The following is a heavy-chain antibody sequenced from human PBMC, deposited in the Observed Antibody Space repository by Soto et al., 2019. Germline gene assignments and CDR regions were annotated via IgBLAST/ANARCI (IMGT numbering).Heavy chain of an antibody. Sequence: AKTPSLTCAVYGGSFSGYYLSWIRQPPGKGLEWIGEINHSGSTNYNPSLKSRVTISVDTSKNQFSLKLSSVTAADTAVYYCARISSSGYYYYGMDVWGQGTKVTVSS. D-gene: IGHD6-6*01. V-gene: IGHV4-34*01. J-gene: IGHJ6*02. CDR2: INHSGST. CDR3: ARISSSGYYYYGMDV. CDR1: GGSFSGYY.